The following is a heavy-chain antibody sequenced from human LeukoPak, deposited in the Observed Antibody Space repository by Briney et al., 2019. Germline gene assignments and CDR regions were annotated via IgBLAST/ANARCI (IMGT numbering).Heavy chain of an antibody. J-gene: IGHJ4*02. D-gene: IGHD2/OR15-2a*01. CDR1: GGTFSSYA. Sequence: ASVKVSCKASGGTFSSYAISWVRQAPGQGLEWMGRIIPILGIANYAQKFQGRVTITADQSTSTAYMELSSLRPEDTAVYYCASLGVSMASSRNDYWGQGNLVTVSS. V-gene: IGHV1-69*04. CDR2: IIPILGIA. CDR3: ASLGVSMASSRNDY.